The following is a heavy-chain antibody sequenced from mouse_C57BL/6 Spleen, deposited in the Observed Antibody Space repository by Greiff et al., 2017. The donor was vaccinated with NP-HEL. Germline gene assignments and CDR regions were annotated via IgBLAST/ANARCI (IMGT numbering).Heavy chain of an antibody. J-gene: IGHJ2*01. V-gene: IGHV1-9*01. CDR2: ILPGSGSA. Sequence: VQRVESGAELMKPGASVKLSCKATGYTFTGYWIEWVKQRPGHGLEWIGEILPGSGSANYNEKFKGKATFTADTSSNTAYIQLSSLTTEDSAIYYCTRRGNWAFDYWGQGTTLTVSS. D-gene: IGHD4-1*01. CDR3: TRRGNWAFDY. CDR1: GYTFTGYW.